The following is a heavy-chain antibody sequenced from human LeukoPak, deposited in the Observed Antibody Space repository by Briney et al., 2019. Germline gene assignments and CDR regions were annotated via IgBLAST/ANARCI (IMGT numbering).Heavy chain of an antibody. V-gene: IGHV3-23*01. CDR2: ISGSVGST. CDR3: AKFDVVPAASRVYYYYGMDV. Sequence: GGSLRLSCAASGFTFSSYAMSLVRQAPGERLEWVSAISGSVGSTYYADSVKGRFTISRDNSKNTLYLQMNSLRAEDTAVYYCAKFDVVPAASRVYYYYGMDVWGQGTTVTVSS. D-gene: IGHD2-2*01. J-gene: IGHJ6*02. CDR1: GFTFSSYA.